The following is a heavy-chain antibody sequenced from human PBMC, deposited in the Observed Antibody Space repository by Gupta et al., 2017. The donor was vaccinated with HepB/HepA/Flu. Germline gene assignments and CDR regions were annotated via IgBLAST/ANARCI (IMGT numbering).Heavy chain of an antibody. Sequence: EVEVLGSGGGLGRPGGSLRLACDASGFTFINYAVRWLRQAPGKGLEWVSSITDTGGGTTYADSVKGRFTISRDNSKNTLLLQMNGLRAEDTAVYFCARAPGYYFDFWGQGILVTVSS. CDR3: ARAPGYYFDF. CDR1: GFTFINYA. D-gene: IGHD7-27*01. V-gene: IGHV3-23*01. J-gene: IGHJ4*02. CDR2: ITDTGGGT.